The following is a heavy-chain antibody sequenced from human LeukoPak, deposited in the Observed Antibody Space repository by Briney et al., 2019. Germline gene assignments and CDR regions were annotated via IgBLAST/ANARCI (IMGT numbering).Heavy chain of an antibody. J-gene: IGHJ6*02. CDR2: IYYSGST. CDR3: ARDGPVLLWFGELYYGMDV. Sequence: SQTLSLTCTVSGGSVGSGDYYWSWIRQPPGKGLEWIGYIYYSGSTYYNPSLKSRVTISVDTSKNQFSLKLSSVTAADTAVYYCARDGPVLLWFGELYYGMDVWGQGTTVTVSS. V-gene: IGHV4-30-4*01. CDR1: GGSVGSGDYY. D-gene: IGHD3-10*01.